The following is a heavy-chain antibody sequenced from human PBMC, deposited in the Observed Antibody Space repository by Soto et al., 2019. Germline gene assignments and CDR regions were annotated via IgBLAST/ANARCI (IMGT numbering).Heavy chain of an antibody. CDR1: GFTFSGYA. D-gene: IGHD3-22*01. J-gene: IGHJ4*02. V-gene: IGHV3-23*01. CDR3: AKYGGYYYYFDY. Sequence: PGGSLRLSCAASGFTFSGYAMRWVRQAPGKGLEWVSAISGSGGSTYYADSVKGRFTISRDNSKNTLYLQMNSLRAEDTAVYYCAKYGGYYYYFDYWGQGTLVAVSS. CDR2: ISGSGGST.